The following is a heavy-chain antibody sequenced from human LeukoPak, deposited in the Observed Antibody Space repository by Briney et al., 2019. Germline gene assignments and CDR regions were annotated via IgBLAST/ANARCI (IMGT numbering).Heavy chain of an antibody. CDR2: VSASGSTT. CDR3: VKSQGAGSPQHFDS. J-gene: IGHJ4*02. D-gene: IGHD3-10*01. CDR1: GFTFSSYG. Sequence: GGSLRLSCAASGFTFSSYGMHWVRQASGKGLEWVSGVSASGSTTYYADSVKGRFTISRDNSKNTVYLQMNSLRAEDTAVYYCVKSQGAGSPQHFDSWGQGTLVTVSS. V-gene: IGHV3-23*01.